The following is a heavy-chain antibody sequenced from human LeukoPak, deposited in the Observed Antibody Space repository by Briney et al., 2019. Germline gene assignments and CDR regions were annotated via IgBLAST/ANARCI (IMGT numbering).Heavy chain of an antibody. CDR3: ARNMVRGVIPQD. V-gene: IGHV1-3*01. D-gene: IGHD3-10*01. CDR2: INAGNGNT. J-gene: IGHJ4*02. CDR1: GYTFTSYA. Sequence: EASVKVSCKASGYTFTSYAMHWVRQAPGQRLEWMGWINAGNGNTKYSQKFQGRVTITRDTSASTAYMELSSLGSEDTAVYYCARNMVRGVIPQDWGQGTLVTVSS.